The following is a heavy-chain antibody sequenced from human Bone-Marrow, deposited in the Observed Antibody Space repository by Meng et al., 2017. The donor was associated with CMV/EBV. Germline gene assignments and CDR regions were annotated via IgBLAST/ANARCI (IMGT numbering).Heavy chain of an antibody. D-gene: IGHD3-22*01. CDR3: ARETYYYDSSGSDYFDY. CDR2: ISSSDDSI. CDR1: GITFSTYT. J-gene: IGHJ4*02. Sequence: GGSLRLSCAPSGITFSTYTIHWVRQAPGKGLEWLSSISSSDDSIYYADFVKGRFTISRDNAKNSLHLQMNSLRAEDTAVYYCARETYYYDSSGSDYFDYWGQGTLVTVSS. V-gene: IGHV3-21*01.